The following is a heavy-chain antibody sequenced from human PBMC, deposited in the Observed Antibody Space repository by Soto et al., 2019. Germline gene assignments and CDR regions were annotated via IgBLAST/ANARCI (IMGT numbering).Heavy chain of an antibody. D-gene: IGHD4-17*01. CDR1: GFRFSSYG. V-gene: IGHV3-33*08. Sequence: QVQLVESGGGVVQPGKSLRLSCAASGFRFSSYGMHWVRQAPGKGLEWVAVIWYDGSNKKYGESVKGRFTISRDNAKNKLDLQMNSLRAEDTAVYYCARDTPDDYAEGGMGFDVWGQGTKVTVSS. CDR3: ARDTPDDYAEGGMGFDV. J-gene: IGHJ3*01. CDR2: IWYDGSNK.